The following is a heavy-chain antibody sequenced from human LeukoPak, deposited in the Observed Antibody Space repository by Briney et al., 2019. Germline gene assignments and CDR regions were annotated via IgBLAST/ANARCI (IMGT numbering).Heavy chain of an antibody. J-gene: IGHJ4*02. CDR3: TTGAWIQLWLADY. Sequence: GGSLRLSFAASGFTFSDYYMSWIRQAPGKGLEWVSYISSTGSTMYYADSVEGRFTISRDNAKNSLYLQMNSLKAEDTAVYYCTTGAWIQLWLADYWGRGTLVTVSS. CDR1: GFTFSDYY. CDR2: ISSTGSTM. D-gene: IGHD5-18*01. V-gene: IGHV3-11*01.